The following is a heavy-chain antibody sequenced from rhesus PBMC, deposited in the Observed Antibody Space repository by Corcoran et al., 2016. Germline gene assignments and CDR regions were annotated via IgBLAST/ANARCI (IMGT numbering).Heavy chain of an antibody. CDR3: ATGYSGFPYYFDY. V-gene: IGHV4-57*01. CDR2: IYGSGGST. Sequence: GNWIRQPPGKGLEWMGRIYGSGGSTSCNPSLKSRVTFSKDTSKNQFSLKLSSVTAADTAVYYCATGYSGFPYYFDYWGQGVVVTVSS. J-gene: IGHJ4*01. D-gene: IGHD6-25*01.